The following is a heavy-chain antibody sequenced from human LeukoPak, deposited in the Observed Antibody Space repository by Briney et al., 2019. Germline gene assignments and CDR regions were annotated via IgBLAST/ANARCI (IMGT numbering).Heavy chain of an antibody. J-gene: IGHJ6*04. CDR1: GFIFSDYG. D-gene: IGHD3-10*02. Sequence: PGGTLRLSCAASGFIFSDYGMSWVRQAPGKGLEWVSAVSGSGGNTFYADSVKGRFTISRDNSKNTLYLQMNSLRAEDTAVYYCAELGITMIGGVWGKGTTVTISS. CDR3: AELGITMIGGV. CDR2: VSGSGGNT. V-gene: IGHV3-23*01.